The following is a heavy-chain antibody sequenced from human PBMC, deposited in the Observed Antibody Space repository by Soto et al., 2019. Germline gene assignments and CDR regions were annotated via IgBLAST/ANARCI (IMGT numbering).Heavy chain of an antibody. CDR1: GGTFSSYA. V-gene: IGHV1-69*13. Sequence: AVKVSCKASGGTFSSYAISGVRQAPGQGREWMGGIIPIFGTANYAQKFQGRVTITADESTSTAYMELSSLRSEDTAVYYCARGGEGWKGIAVAVYYYYGMDVWGQGTTVTVSS. J-gene: IGHJ6*02. CDR3: ARGGEGWKGIAVAVYYYYGMDV. CDR2: IIPIFGTA. D-gene: IGHD6-19*01.